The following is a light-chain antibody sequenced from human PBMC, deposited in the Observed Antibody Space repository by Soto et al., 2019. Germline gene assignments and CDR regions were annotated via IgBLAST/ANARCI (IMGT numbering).Light chain of an antibody. CDR1: QTVSSN. CDR3: QQYESWPPWT. Sequence: EIVMTQSPATLSVSPGNRVTLSCRASQTVSSNLAWYQQKPGQAPRLLIYAAFNRATGIPARFSGSGSGTEFILTISSLQSEDSAIYYCQQYESWPPWTFGQGTKVEIK. CDR2: AAF. V-gene: IGKV3-15*01. J-gene: IGKJ1*01.